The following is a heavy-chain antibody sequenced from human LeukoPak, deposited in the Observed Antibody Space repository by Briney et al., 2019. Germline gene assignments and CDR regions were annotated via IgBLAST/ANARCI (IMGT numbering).Heavy chain of an antibody. Sequence: GGSLRLSCAASGFSFSSYGMHWVRQAPGKGLEWVAFIRYDGSNKYYADSVKGRFTISRDNSKNTLYLQMNSLRAEDTAVYYCAKDRVAVAVAEYFQHWGQGTLVTVSS. CDR1: GFSFSSYG. CDR2: IRYDGSNK. V-gene: IGHV3-30*02. J-gene: IGHJ1*01. CDR3: AKDRVAVAVAEYFQH. D-gene: IGHD6-19*01.